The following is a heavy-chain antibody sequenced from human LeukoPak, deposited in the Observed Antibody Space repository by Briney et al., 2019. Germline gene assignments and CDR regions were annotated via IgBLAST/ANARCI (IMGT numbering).Heavy chain of an antibody. V-gene: IGHV3-7*04. CDR3: ARSNWGPEA. CDR2: MNQLGNEI. J-gene: IGHJ5*02. D-gene: IGHD7-27*01. CDR1: GFTFSHYW. Sequence: GGSLRLSCLASGFTFSHYWMTWVRRAPGRGLEWVANMNQLGNEICYADSVKGRFTISRDNSKNSLYLQMRSLSVEDTAVYFCARSNWGPEAWGQGTLVTVSS.